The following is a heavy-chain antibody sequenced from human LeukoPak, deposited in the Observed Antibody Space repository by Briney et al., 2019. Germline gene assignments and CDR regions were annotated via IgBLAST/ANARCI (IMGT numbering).Heavy chain of an antibody. J-gene: IGHJ4*02. D-gene: IGHD3-22*01. V-gene: IGHV3-15*01. Sequence: GGSLRLSCAASGFTFSNAWMSWVRQAPGKGLEWVGRISTYTDGGTVDYAGPVRGRITISRDDSRNTVYLQMNSLKREDTAVYYCTTYSNGYSAYWGQGTMVTVSS. CDR3: TTYSNGYSAY. CDR2: ISTYTDGGTV. CDR1: GFTFSNAW.